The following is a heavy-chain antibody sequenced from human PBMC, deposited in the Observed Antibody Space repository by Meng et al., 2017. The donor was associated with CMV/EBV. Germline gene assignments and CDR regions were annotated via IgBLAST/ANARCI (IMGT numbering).Heavy chain of an antibody. J-gene: IGHJ4*02. CDR2: ISYSGST. CDR1: GGSISSSTYY. CDR3: ARDGRYSSGWYLND. V-gene: IGHV4-61*01. D-gene: IGHD6-19*01. Sequence: SETLSLTCTVSGGSISSSTYYWGWIRQPPGKGLEWIGYISYSGSTNYNPSLKSRVTISVDTSKNQFSLKLNSVTAADTAVYYCARDGRYSSGWYLNDWGQGTLVTVSS.